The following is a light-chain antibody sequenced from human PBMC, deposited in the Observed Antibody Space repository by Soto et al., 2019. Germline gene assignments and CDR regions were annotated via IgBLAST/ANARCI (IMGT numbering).Light chain of an antibody. J-gene: IGLJ1*01. V-gene: IGLV2-14*01. CDR2: EVS. CDR1: SSDVGGYNY. CDR3: SSYTSSSIDHV. Sequence: QSALTQPASVSGSPGQSITISCTGTSSDVGGYNYVSWYQQHPGKAPKLMIYEVSNRPSGVSNRFSGSKSGNPASLTISGLQAEDEADYYCSSYTSSSIDHVFGTGTKLTVL.